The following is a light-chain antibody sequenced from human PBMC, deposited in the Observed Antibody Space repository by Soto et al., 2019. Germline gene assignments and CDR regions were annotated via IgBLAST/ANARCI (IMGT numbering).Light chain of an antibody. Sequence: SYELTQPPSVSVSPGQTARITCSGDKLGDKYACWYQQKPGQSPVLVIYQDSKRPSGIPERFSGSNSGNTATLTISGTQAMDEADYYCQAWDSRTVVFGGGTKLTVL. V-gene: IGLV3-1*01. J-gene: IGLJ2*01. CDR1: KLGDKY. CDR3: QAWDSRTVV. CDR2: QDS.